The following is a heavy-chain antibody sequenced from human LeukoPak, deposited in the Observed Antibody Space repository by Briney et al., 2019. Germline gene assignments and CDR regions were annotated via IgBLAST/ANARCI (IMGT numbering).Heavy chain of an antibody. CDR2: ISNSGST. CDR3: AREGSIFGLIRYYFDY. J-gene: IGHJ4*02. D-gene: IGHD3/OR15-3a*01. CDR1: GGSIIIYY. Sequence: SETLSLTCTVSGGSIIIYYWSWIRQPPGEGLEWIGYISNSGSTKYNPSLKSRVTMSVDTSKNQFSLKLTSVTAADTAVYYCAREGSIFGLIRYYFDYWGQGTLVTVSS. V-gene: IGHV4-59*12.